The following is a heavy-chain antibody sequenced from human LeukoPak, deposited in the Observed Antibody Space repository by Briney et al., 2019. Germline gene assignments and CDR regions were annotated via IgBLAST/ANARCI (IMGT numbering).Heavy chain of an antibody. D-gene: IGHD6-19*01. V-gene: IGHV4-59*01. J-gene: IGHJ6*03. CDR3: ARGAAVAYYYYYMDV. CDR2: IYYSGST. CDR1: GGSISSYY. Sequence: TASETLSLTCTVSGGSISSYYWSWIRQPPGKGLEWIGYIYYSGSTNYNPSLKSRVTISVDTSMNQFSLKLRSVTAADTAVYYCARGAAVAYYYYYMDVWGKGTTVSVSS.